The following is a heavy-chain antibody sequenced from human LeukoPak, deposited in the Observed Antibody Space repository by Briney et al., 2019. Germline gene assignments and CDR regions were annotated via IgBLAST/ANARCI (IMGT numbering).Heavy chain of an antibody. CDR1: GFTFSNYY. Sequence: GGSLRLSCAASGFTFSNYYMSWIRQAPGKGLEWISYISSSGTTIYYADSVKGRFTISRDNAKNSLYLQMNSLRAEDTAVYYCATGITIFGVVIEVGYWGQGTLVTVSS. D-gene: IGHD3-3*01. J-gene: IGHJ4*02. CDR2: ISSSGTTI. CDR3: ATGITIFGVVIEVGY. V-gene: IGHV3-11*01.